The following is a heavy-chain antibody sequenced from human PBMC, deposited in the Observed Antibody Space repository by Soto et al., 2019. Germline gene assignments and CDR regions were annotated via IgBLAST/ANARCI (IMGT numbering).Heavy chain of an antibody. J-gene: IGHJ3*02. V-gene: IGHV1-8*02. CDR2: MNPNSGNT. CDR3: AISGRYCSSTSCYDAFDI. Sequence: ASVKVSCKASGYTFTSYDINWVRQATGQGLEWMGWMNPNSGNTGYAQKFQGRVTMTRNTSISTAYMELSSLRSEDTAVYYCAISGRYCSSTSCYDAFDIWGQGTMVTVSS. CDR1: GYTFTSYD. D-gene: IGHD2-2*01.